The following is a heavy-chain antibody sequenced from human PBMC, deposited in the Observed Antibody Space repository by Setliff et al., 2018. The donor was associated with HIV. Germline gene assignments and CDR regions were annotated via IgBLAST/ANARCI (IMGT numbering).Heavy chain of an antibody. D-gene: IGHD3-10*01. CDR1: GFTFSSRW. J-gene: IGHJ4*02. Sequence: PGGSLRLSCAASGFTFSSRWMTWVRQAPGRGLEWVGRIKSKADGGTTDYAAPVKGRFTISRDDSKRMVYLQMNSLTSEDTAVYFCTRSYYYWGQGTLVTAPQ. CDR2: IKSKADGGTT. V-gene: IGHV3-15*01. CDR3: TRSYYY.